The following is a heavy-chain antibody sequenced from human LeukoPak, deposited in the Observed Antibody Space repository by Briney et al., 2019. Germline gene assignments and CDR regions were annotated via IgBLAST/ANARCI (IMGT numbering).Heavy chain of an antibody. D-gene: IGHD3-10*01. CDR1: GGSISSYY. CDR3: ARSMVRGAIFEALFDY. CDR2: IYYSGST. Sequence: SETLSLTCTVSGGSISSYYWSWIRQPPGKGLERIGYIYYSGSTNYNPSLKSRVTISVDTSKNQFSLKLSSVTAADTAVYYCARSMVRGAIFEALFDYWGQGTLVTVSS. V-gene: IGHV4-59*01. J-gene: IGHJ4*02.